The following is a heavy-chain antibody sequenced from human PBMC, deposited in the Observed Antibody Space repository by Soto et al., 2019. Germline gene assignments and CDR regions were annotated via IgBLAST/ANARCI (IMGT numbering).Heavy chain of an antibody. D-gene: IGHD2-8*01. CDR3: ARVGPDLQEYCTNGVCYEY. CDR2: ISAYNGNT. CDR1: GYTFTSYG. V-gene: IGHV1-18*01. Sequence: GASVKVSCKASGYTFTSYGISWVRQAPGQGLEWMGWISAYNGNTNYAQKLQGRVTMTTDTSTSTAYMELRSLRSDDTAVYYCARVGPDLQEYCTNGVCYEYWGQETLVTVS. J-gene: IGHJ4*02.